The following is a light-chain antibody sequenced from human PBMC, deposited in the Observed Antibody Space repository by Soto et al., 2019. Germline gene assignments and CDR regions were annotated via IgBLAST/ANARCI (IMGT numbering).Light chain of an antibody. CDR1: SGSVSTSYY. J-gene: IGLJ7*01. V-gene: IGLV8-61*01. CDR2: STN. Sequence: QAVVTQEPSFSVSPGGTVTLTCGLSSGSVSTSYYPSWYQQTPVQAPRTLIYSTNFRSSGVPDRFSGSILGNKAALTITGAQADDESDYYCVLYMGGGISVFGGGTQLTVL. CDR3: VLYMGGGISV.